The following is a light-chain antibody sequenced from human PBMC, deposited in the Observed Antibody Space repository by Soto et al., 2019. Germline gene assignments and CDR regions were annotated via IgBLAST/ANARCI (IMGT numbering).Light chain of an antibody. J-gene: IGKJ4*01. Sequence: EVLMTQSPATLSVSPGERVTLSCRASQSININLAWYQQKPGQAPRVLIYGASSRASGIPDRFSGSGSGTDFTLTISRLEHADFAFYYCQQYQNWPPLTFGGGTRVEIK. CDR2: GAS. CDR3: QQYQNWPPLT. V-gene: IGKV3D-15*01. CDR1: QSININ.